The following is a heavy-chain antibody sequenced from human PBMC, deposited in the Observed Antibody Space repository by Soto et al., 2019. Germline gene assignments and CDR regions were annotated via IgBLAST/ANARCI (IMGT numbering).Heavy chain of an antibody. D-gene: IGHD3-22*01. Sequence: SETLSLTCTVSGGSISSGGYYWSWIRQHPGKGLEWIGYIYYSGSTYYNPSLKSRVTISVDTSKNQFSLKLSSVTAADTAVYYCARAGGTLGSSYYYDSSGPEQYAFDIWGQGTMVTVSS. CDR3: ARAGGTLGSSYYYDSSGPEQYAFDI. CDR1: GGSISSGGYY. CDR2: IYYSGST. J-gene: IGHJ3*02. V-gene: IGHV4-31*03.